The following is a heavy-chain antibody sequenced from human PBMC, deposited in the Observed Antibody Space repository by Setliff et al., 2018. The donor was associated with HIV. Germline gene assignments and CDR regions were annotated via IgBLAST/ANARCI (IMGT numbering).Heavy chain of an antibody. J-gene: IGHJ4*02. CDR2: IHTSDTT. CDR1: GVSTSIHY. D-gene: IGHD3-10*01. V-gene: IGHV4-4*07. Sequence: PSETLSLTCTVSGVSTSIHYWVWIRQPAGRGLEWIGRIHTSDTTRYNPSLQSRVAMSVDTSKNQFSLKLTSVSAADTAVYYCARGWFGGYYFDYWGQGTLVTVSS. CDR3: ARGWFGGYYFDY.